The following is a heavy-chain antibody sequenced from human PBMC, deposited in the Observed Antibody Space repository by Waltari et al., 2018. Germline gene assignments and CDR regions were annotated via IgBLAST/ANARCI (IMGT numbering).Heavy chain of an antibody. Sequence: QVQLQQWGAGLLKPSETLSLTCAVYGGSFSGYYWSWIRQPPGKGLEWIGEINHSGSTNYNPSLKSRVTISVDTSKNQFSLKLSSVTAADTAVYYCASLPRPRFGASYYYGMDVWGQGTTVTVSS. D-gene: IGHD3-10*01. J-gene: IGHJ6*02. CDR2: INHSGST. V-gene: IGHV4-34*01. CDR1: GGSFSGYY. CDR3: ASLPRPRFGASYYYGMDV.